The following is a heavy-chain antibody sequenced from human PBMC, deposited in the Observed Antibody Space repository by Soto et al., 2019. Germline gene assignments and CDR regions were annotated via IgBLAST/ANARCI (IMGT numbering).Heavy chain of an antibody. CDR1: GFSLSNARMG. D-gene: IGHD4-17*01. J-gene: IGHJ6*02. Sequence: VSGPTLVNPTETLTLTCTVSGFSLSNARMGVSWIRQPPGKALEWLAHIFSNDEKSYSTSLKSRLTISKDTSKSQVVLTMTNMDPVDTATYYCARIPVSVTTSLPYYYYYGMDVWGQGTTVTVSS. CDR3: ARIPVSVTTSLPYYYYYGMDV. CDR2: IFSNDEK. V-gene: IGHV2-26*01.